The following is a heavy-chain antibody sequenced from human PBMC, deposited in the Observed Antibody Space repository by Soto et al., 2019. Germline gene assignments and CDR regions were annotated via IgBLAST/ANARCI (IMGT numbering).Heavy chain of an antibody. V-gene: IGHV1-18*01. CDR1: GYTFTSYG. CDR2: ISAYNGNT. CDR3: ATKNWNHDAFDI. Sequence: ASVKVSCKASGYTFTSYGISWVRQAPGQGLEWMGWISAYNGNTNYAQKLQGRVTMTTDTSTSTAYMELRSLRSDDTAVYYRATKNWNHDAFDIWGQGTMVTVSS. D-gene: IGHD1-1*01. J-gene: IGHJ3*02.